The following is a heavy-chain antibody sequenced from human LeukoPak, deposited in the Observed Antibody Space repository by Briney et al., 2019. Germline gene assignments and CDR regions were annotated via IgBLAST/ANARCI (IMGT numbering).Heavy chain of an antibody. D-gene: IGHD1-26*01. CDR1: GFAFSSYA. CDR3: ARPRGRWELPGWYFDL. V-gene: IGHV3-30*01. Sequence: GGSLRLSCAASGFAFSSYAMHWVRQAPGKGLEWVAVISYDGSNKYYADSVKGRFTISRDNSKNTLYLQMNSLRAEDTAVYYCARPRGRWELPGWYFDLWGRGTLVTVSS. J-gene: IGHJ2*01. CDR2: ISYDGSNK.